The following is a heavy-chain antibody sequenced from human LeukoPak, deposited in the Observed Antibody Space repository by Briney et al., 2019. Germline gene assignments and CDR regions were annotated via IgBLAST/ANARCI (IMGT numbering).Heavy chain of an antibody. V-gene: IGHV4-59*01. D-gene: IGHD2-2*01. Sequence: SETLSLTCTVSGGSISSYYWSWIRQPPGKGLEWIGYIYYSGSTNYKPSLKSRVTISVDTSKNQFSLKLSSVTAADTAVYYCARAPLSSTFDYWGQGTLVTVSS. CDR3: ARAPLSSTFDY. J-gene: IGHJ4*02. CDR1: GGSISSYY. CDR2: IYYSGST.